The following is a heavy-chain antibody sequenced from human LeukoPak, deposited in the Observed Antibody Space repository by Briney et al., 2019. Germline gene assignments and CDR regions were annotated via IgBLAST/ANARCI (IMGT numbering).Heavy chain of an antibody. Sequence: GGSLRLSCAASGFTVSSKFMNWVRQAPGKGLEWVSIVSTGGSKYYADSVKGRFTISRDNSKNTLYLQMNSLRAEDTAVYYCAREAGYSSGYGYFDSWGQGTLVTVSS. CDR2: VSTGGSK. J-gene: IGHJ4*02. V-gene: IGHV3-66*01. CDR3: AREAGYSSGYGYFDS. D-gene: IGHD5-18*01. CDR1: GFTVSSKF.